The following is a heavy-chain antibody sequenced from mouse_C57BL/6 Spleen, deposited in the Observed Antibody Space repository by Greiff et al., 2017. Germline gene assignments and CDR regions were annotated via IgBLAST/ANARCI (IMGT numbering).Heavy chain of an antibody. CDR2: IYPGSGNN. CDR1: GYSFTSYY. J-gene: IGHJ3*01. CDR3: ARDGYDTFAY. V-gene: IGHV1-66*01. Sequence: VKLQQSGPELVKPGASVKISCKASGYSFTSYYIHWVKQRPGQGLEWIGWIYPGSGNNKYNEKFKGKDTLTADTSSSTAYMQLSSLTSEDSAVYYYARDGYDTFAYWGQGTLVTVSA. D-gene: IGHD2-2*01.